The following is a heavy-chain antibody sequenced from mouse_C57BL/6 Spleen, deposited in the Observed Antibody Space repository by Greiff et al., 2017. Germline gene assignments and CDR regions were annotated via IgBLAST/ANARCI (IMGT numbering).Heavy chain of an antibody. V-gene: IGHV1-82*01. J-gene: IGHJ3*01. CDR2: IYPGDGDT. Sequence: QVQLKESGPELVKPGASVKISCKASGYAFSSSWMNWVKQRPGKGLEWIGRIYPGDGDTNYNGKFKGKATLTADKSSSTAYMQLSSLTSEDSAVYFCARHGVATGFADWGQGTLVTVSA. CDR3: ARHGVATGFAD. CDR1: GYAFSSSW.